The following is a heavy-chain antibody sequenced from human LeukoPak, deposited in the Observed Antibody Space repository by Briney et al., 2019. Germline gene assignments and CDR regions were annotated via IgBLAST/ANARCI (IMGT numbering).Heavy chain of an antibody. J-gene: IGHJ6*02. V-gene: IGHV4-4*02. CDR2: IYHSGST. D-gene: IGHD3-22*01. Sequence: SGTLSLTCAVSGGYISSNNWWSWVRQPPGKGLEWIGEIYHSGSTNYNPSLKSRVTISVDTSKNQFSLKLSSVTAADTAVYYCARDRNYDSSGYSPPYYYYYGMDVWGQGTTVTVSS. CDR3: ARDRNYDSSGYSPPYYYYYGMDV. CDR1: GGYISSNNW.